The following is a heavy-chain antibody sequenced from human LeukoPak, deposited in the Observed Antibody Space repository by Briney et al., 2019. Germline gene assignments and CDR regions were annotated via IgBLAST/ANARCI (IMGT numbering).Heavy chain of an antibody. V-gene: IGHV3-21*04. CDR1: GFTFSSYS. J-gene: IGHJ3*02. Sequence: GGSLRLSCAASGFTFSSYSMNWVRQAPGKGLEWVSSISSSSSYIYYADSVKGRFTISRDNAKNSLYLQMNSLRAEDTAVYYCAKFPTYYYDSSGYHHAFDIWGQGTMVTVSS. D-gene: IGHD3-22*01. CDR3: AKFPTYYYDSSGYHHAFDI. CDR2: ISSSSSYI.